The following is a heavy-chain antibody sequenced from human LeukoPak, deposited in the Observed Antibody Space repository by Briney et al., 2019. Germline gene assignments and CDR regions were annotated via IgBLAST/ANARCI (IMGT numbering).Heavy chain of an antibody. V-gene: IGHV4-61*02. D-gene: IGHD3-10*01. CDR3: AAVGSTGLGKYYFDY. CDR1: GGSISSGSYY. CDR2: IYTSGST. Sequence: PSETLSLTCTVSGGSISSGSYYWSWIRQPAGKGLEWIGRIYTSGSTNYNPSLKSRVSISVDTSKNQFSLKLSAVTAADTAVYYCAAVGSTGLGKYYFDYWGQGILVTVSS. J-gene: IGHJ4*02.